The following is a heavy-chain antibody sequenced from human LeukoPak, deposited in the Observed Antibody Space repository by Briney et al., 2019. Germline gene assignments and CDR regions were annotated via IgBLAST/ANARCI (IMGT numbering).Heavy chain of an antibody. CDR2: IYYSGST. CDR1: GGSISSSSYY. Sequence: PSETLSLTCTVSGGSISSSSYYWGWIRQPPGKGLEWIGSIYYSGSTYYNPSLKSRVTISADTSKNQFSLKLSSVTAADTAVYYCARQYSLYDFDYWGQGTLVTVSS. J-gene: IGHJ4*02. V-gene: IGHV4-39*01. D-gene: IGHD3-3*01. CDR3: ARQYSLYDFDY.